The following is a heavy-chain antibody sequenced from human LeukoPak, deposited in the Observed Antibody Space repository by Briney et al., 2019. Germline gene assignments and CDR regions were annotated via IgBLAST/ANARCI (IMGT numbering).Heavy chain of an antibody. CDR2: ISGSGDNT. CDR1: GFTFSSYG. CDR3: AKDRRQYTISWTYDP. D-gene: IGHD6-13*01. Sequence: PGGSLRLSCAASGFTFSSYGMSWVRQAPGKGLEWVSAISGSGDNTYYADSVKGRFTISRDNSKNTLSLQMNSLRAEDTAVYYCAKDRRQYTISWTYDPWGQGTLVTVSS. J-gene: IGHJ5*02. V-gene: IGHV3-23*01.